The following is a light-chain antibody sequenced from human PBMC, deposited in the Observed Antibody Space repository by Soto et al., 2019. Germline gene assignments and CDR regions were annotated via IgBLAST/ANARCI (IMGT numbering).Light chain of an antibody. J-gene: IGLJ2*01. CDR3: APWDDSLNGVV. V-gene: IGLV1-44*01. Sequence: QSALTQPPSASGAPGQRVTISCSGSSSNIGRNTVNWYQQLPGMAPKLLIYNNNQRPSGVPDRFSGSKSGTSASLAISGLQSEDEADYYCAPWDDSLNGVVFGGGTKVTVL. CDR2: NNN. CDR1: SSNIGRNT.